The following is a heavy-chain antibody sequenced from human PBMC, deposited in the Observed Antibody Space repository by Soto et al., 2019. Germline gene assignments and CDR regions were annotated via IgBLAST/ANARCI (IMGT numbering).Heavy chain of an antibody. D-gene: IGHD2-2*01. CDR3: ARGRGYCISPSCYWFDP. CDR2: ISAYNGHT. J-gene: IGHJ5*02. CDR1: GYTFTSYG. Sequence: QVQLVQSGAEVKKPGASVKVSCKASGYTFTSYGISWVRQAPGQGLEWMGWISAYNGHTNDAQKLQGRVTMTTDTSXSXPYMELRSLRSDDTAVYYCARGRGYCISPSCYWFDPWGQGTLVTVSS. V-gene: IGHV1-18*01.